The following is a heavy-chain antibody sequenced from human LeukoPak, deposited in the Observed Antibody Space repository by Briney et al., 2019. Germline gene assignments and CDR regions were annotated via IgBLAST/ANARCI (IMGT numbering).Heavy chain of an antibody. CDR1: GFTFSSYG. D-gene: IGHD3-22*01. J-gene: IGHJ4*02. CDR2: ISYDGSNK. V-gene: IGHV3-30*18. Sequence: GGSLRLSCAASGFTFSSYGMHWVRQAPGKGLEWVAVISYDGSNKYYADSVKGRFTISRDNSKNTLYLQTNSLRAEDTAVYYCAKDRPGDYYDSSGLDYWGQGTLVTVSS. CDR3: AKDRPGDYYDSSGLDY.